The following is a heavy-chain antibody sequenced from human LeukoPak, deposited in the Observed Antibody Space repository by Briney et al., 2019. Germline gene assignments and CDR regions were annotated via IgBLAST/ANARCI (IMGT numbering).Heavy chain of an antibody. CDR3: ARGKRGYSYANDY. CDR1: GGSISSGDYY. J-gene: IGHJ4*02. V-gene: IGHV4-39*07. CDR2: INHSGST. Sequence: SETLSLTCTVSGGSISSGDYYWSWIRQPPGKGLEWIGEINHSGSTNYNPSLKSRVTISVDTSKNQFSLKLSSVTAADTAVYYCARGKRGYSYANDYWGQGTLVTVSS. D-gene: IGHD5-18*01.